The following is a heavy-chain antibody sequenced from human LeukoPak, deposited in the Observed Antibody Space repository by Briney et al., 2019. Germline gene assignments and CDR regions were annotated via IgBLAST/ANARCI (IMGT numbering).Heavy chain of an antibody. CDR2: ISASGAST. V-gene: IGHV3-23*01. Sequence: GGTLRLSCAASGFTFSSYGMSWVRQAPGKGLEWVSAISASGASTYYADSVKGRFTISRDNSKNTLYLQMNSLRAEDTAVYYCAKAVVVVPAGTPFDYWGQGTLVTVSS. CDR1: GFTFSSYG. CDR3: AKAVVVVPAGTPFDY. J-gene: IGHJ4*02. D-gene: IGHD2-2*01.